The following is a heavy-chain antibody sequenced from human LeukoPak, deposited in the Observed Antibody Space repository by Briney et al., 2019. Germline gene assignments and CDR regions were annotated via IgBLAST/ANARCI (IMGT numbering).Heavy chain of an antibody. CDR3: ATHSRITMVRGVLGWFVP. CDR1: GGSFSRYY. Sequence: SETLSLTCAVYGGSFSRYYWSGIRQPPGKGLEGIGEINHSGRTNHNPSLKRRVTISVDTSKKQFSLKLTSVSAADTAVYYCATHSRITMVRGVLGWFVPWGQGTLVTVSS. V-gene: IGHV4-34*01. J-gene: IGHJ5*02. CDR2: INHSGRT. D-gene: IGHD3-10*01.